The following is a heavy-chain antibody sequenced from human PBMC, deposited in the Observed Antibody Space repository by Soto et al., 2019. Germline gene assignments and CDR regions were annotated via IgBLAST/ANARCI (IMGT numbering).Heavy chain of an antibody. CDR2: IYSSGTT. V-gene: IGHV4-4*07. Sequence: SETLSLTCTVSGGAISGYYWTWIRQPAGKGLEWIGRIYSSGTTKYNPSLQSRVNMSLDTSKNQFSLRLTSVTAADTAGYYCARGQRFSDWFDPWGQGTLVTVSS. J-gene: IGHJ5*02. CDR1: GGAISGYY. D-gene: IGHD3-3*01. CDR3: ARGQRFSDWFDP.